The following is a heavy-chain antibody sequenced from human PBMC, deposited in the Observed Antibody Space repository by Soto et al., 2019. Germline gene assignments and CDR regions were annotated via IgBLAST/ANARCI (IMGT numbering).Heavy chain of an antibody. J-gene: IGHJ6*02. V-gene: IGHV1-69*13. D-gene: IGHD2-2*01. CDR3: ERLLCISTSCHHPLYYYYYGMDV. CDR2: IIPIFGTA. CDR1: GGTFSSYA. Sequence: ASVKVSCKASGGTFSSYAISWVRQAPGQGLEWMGGIIPIFGTANYAQKFQGRVTITADESTSTAYIELSSLRSEDTAEYYYERLLCISTSCHHPLYYYYYGMDVWGQGTTVTVSS.